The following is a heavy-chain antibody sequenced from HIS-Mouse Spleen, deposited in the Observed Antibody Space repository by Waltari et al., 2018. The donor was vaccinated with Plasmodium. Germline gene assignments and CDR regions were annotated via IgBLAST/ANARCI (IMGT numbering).Heavy chain of an antibody. Sequence: QITLKESGPTLVKPTQTLTLTCTFSGFSLSTSGVGVVWIRQPPGKALEWLALIYWDDDKRYSPSLKSRLTITKETSKNQVVLTMTNMDPVDTATYYCAHRPDCSSTSCYGGFDYWGQGTLVTVSS. V-gene: IGHV2-5*02. CDR2: IYWDDDK. CDR1: GFSLSTSGVG. D-gene: IGHD2-2*01. J-gene: IGHJ4*02. CDR3: AHRPDCSSTSCYGGFDY.